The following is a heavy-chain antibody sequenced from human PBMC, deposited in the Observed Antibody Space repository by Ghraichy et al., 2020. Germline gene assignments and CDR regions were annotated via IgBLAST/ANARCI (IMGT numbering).Heavy chain of an antibody. D-gene: IGHD6-13*01. J-gene: IGHJ4*02. CDR1: GGSISSSSYY. CDR2: IYYSGST. V-gene: IGHV4-39*01. CDR3: AIHPVWVEQQRLDY. Sequence: SETLSLTCTVSGGSISSSSYYWGWIRQPPGKGLEWIGSIYYSGSTYYNPSLKSRVTISVDTSKNQFSLKLSSVTAADTAVYYCAIHPVWVEQQRLDYWGQGTLVTVSS.